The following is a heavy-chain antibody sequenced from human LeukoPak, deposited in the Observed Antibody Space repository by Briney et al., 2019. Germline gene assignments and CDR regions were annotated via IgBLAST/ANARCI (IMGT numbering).Heavy chain of an antibody. CDR1: GFTFSSYA. J-gene: IGHJ4*02. D-gene: IGHD2-2*01. V-gene: IGHV3-64*01. Sequence: PGGSLRLSCGASGFTFSSYAMYWVRQAPGKGLEYVSAISGNGGSTYYANSVKGRFTISRDNSKNTLYLEMGSLRTEDMGVYYCARGPYCSSTSCFPLLDYWGQGNLVTVTS. CDR2: ISGNGGST. CDR3: ARGPYCSSTSCFPLLDY.